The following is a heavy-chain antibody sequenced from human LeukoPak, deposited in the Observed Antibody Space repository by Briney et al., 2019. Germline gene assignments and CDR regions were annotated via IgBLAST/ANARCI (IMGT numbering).Heavy chain of an antibody. J-gene: IGHJ4*02. V-gene: IGHV1-3*01. CDR1: GYTFSGYA. Sequence: ASVKVSCKASGYTFSGYAVHWVRQAAGQSFEWMGWINAGNGHTKYSQNFQGRVTITRDSSANIVYMELSSLTSEDTAVYYCARGIWSATRVDYYLDNWGQGTLVTVSS. D-gene: IGHD5-24*01. CDR2: INAGNGHT. CDR3: ARGIWSATRVDYYLDN.